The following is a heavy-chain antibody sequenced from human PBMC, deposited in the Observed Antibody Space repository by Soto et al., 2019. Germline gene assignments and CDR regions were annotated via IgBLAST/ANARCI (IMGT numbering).Heavy chain of an antibody. CDR3: ATGGEWFGAFDP. CDR1: GYTFISYD. V-gene: IGHV1-8*01. J-gene: IGHJ5*02. Sequence: QVQLVQSGAEVKKPGASVKVSCKASGYTFISYDINWVRQATGQGLEWMGWMNPNSGNTGYAQKFQGRATMTSNTSISTAYMELSSLRSEDTAVYYCATGGEWFGAFDPWGPGTLVTVSS. D-gene: IGHD3-10*01. CDR2: MNPNSGNT.